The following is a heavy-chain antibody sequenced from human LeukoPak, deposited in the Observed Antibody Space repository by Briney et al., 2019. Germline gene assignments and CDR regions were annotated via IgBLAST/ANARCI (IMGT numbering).Heavy chain of an antibody. CDR1: GGSISSGSYY. Sequence: PSETLSLTCTVSGGSISSGSYYWSWIRQPAGKGLEWIGRIYTSGSTNYNPSLKSRVTISVDTSKNQFSLKLSSVTAADTAVYYCATEFFGARAFQYWGQGILVTVSS. J-gene: IGHJ4*02. V-gene: IGHV4-61*02. CDR2: IYTSGST. D-gene: IGHD3-3*01. CDR3: ATEFFGARAFQY.